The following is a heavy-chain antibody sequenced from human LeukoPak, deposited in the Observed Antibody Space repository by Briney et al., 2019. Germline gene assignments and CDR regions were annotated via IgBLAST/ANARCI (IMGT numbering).Heavy chain of an antibody. V-gene: IGHV3-66*01. CDR1: GFTVSGNY. CDR3: ARGFSGYDPFDY. Sequence: HPGGSLRLSCAVSGFTVSGNYTSWVRQAPGKGLEWVSVIYSGGTTYYADSVKGRFTISRDNSKNTLYLQMNSLRAEDTAVYYCARGFSGYDPFDYWGQGTLVTVSS. D-gene: IGHD5-12*01. CDR2: IYSGGTT. J-gene: IGHJ4*02.